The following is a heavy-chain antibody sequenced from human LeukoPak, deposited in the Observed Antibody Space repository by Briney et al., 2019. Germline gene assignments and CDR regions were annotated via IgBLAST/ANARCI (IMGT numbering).Heavy chain of an antibody. D-gene: IGHD5-12*01. Sequence: PSETLSLTCTVSGDSLSSGGYYWSWIRQPPGKGLGWIGYIYYSGSTYYNPSLKSRVTISVDTSKNQFSLKLSSVTAADTAVYYCAREGYSGSGGYNWFDPWGQGTLVTVSS. CDR1: GDSLSSGGYY. V-gene: IGHV4-30-4*01. CDR3: AREGYSGSGGYNWFDP. J-gene: IGHJ5*02. CDR2: IYYSGST.